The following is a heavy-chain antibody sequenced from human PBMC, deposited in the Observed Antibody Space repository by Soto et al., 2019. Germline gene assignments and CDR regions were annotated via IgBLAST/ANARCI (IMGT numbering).Heavy chain of an antibody. CDR1: GGSISNRIYY. CDR2: VYYSGST. V-gene: IGHV4-61*01. J-gene: IGHJ4*02. CDR3: ARGRFEYRD. D-gene: IGHD2-2*02. Sequence: PSETLSLTCTVSGGSISNRIYYWGWIRQPPGKGLEWIGYVYYSGSTNYNPSLKSRVTISVDTSKNQFSLKLSSVTAADTAVYYCARGRFEYRDWGQGTLVTVSS.